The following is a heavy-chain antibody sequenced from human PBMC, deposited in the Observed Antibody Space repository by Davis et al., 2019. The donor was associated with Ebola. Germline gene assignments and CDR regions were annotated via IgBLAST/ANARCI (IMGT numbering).Heavy chain of an antibody. CDR1: GGYISGYY. V-gene: IGHV4-59*08. Sequence: MPSETLSLTCTVSGGYISGYYCSWIRQPPGKGLEWIGTLYHGGGTNYSPSLKSRLTISVDTSKNQFSLELISVTAAATAVYYCARVYTRGGGGVYQWEAREDWFDPWGQGTLVTVSS. D-gene: IGHD2-21*01. J-gene: IGHJ5*02. CDR2: LYHGGGT. CDR3: ARVYTRGGGGVYQWEAREDWFDP.